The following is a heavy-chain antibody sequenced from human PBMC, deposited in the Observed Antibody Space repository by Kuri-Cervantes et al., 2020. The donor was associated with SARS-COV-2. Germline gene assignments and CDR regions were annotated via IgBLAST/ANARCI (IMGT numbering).Heavy chain of an antibody. CDR1: GGTFSSYA. CDR3: ARPYCTTITCYDGTFDS. CDR2: IIPLFGTT. Sequence: SVKVSCKASGGTFSSYAVTWVRQVPGQGFEWMGRIIPLFGTTIYAQKFRNRVTFTADKSTNTAYMELSSLRSEDTAVYYCARPYCTTITCYDGTFDSWGQATLVTVSS. J-gene: IGHJ4*02. V-gene: IGHV1-69*06. D-gene: IGHD2-2*01.